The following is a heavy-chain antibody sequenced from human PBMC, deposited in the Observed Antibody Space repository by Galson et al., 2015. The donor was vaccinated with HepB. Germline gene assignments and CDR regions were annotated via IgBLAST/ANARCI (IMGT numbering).Heavy chain of an antibody. Sequence: SLRLSCAASGFTFSSYAMHWVRQAPGKGLEYVSAISSNGGSTYYADSVKGRFTISRDNSKNTLYLQMSSLRAEDTAVYYCVKGNRAIDSSGYYFHWGQGTLVTVSS. D-gene: IGHD3-22*01. CDR2: ISSNGGST. CDR3: VKGNRAIDSSGYYFH. J-gene: IGHJ4*02. V-gene: IGHV3-64D*06. CDR1: GFTFSSYA.